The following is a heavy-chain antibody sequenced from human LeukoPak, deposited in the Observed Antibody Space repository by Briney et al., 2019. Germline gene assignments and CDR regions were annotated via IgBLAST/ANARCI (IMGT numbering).Heavy chain of an antibody. CDR1: GYIFTAYY. V-gene: IGHV1-2*02. J-gene: IGHJ4*02. D-gene: IGHD2-15*01. CDR2: IIPNTGGT. CDR3: AREGGNGGFDY. Sequence: ASVTVSCKASGYIFTAYYIHWVRQAPGQGPEWMGWIIPNTGGTNYAQKLQGRVTMTSDTSISTAYMEVSSLKSDDTAVYYCAREGGNGGFDYWGQGTLVTVSS.